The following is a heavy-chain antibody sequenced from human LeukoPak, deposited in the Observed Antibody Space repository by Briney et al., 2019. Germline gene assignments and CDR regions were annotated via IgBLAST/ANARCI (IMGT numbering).Heavy chain of an antibody. CDR1: GFTFSSYA. CDR2: ISSDGSNK. D-gene: IGHD3-22*01. V-gene: IGHV3-30-3*01. CDR3: ASSYYYDSSGYFPIDY. Sequence: GGSLRLSCAASGFTFSSYAMHWVRQAPGKGLEWVAVISSDGSNKYYADSVKGRFTISRDNSKNTLYLQMNSLRAEDTAVCYCASSYYYDSSGYFPIDYWGQGTLVTVSS. J-gene: IGHJ4*02.